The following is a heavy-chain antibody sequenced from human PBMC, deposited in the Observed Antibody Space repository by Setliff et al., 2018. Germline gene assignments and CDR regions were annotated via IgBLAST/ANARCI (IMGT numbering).Heavy chain of an antibody. CDR1: NYSISSGYY. D-gene: IGHD5-18*01. Sequence: SETLSLTCDVSNYSISSGYYWGWVRQPPGKGLEWIGSLYHTGSTDYNPSLSSRVTISVDTSKNQFSLKLTSVTAADTAVYYCARGKSVTASNWFDPWGQGTLVTVSS. V-gene: IGHV4-38-2*01. CDR2: LYHTGST. J-gene: IGHJ5*02. CDR3: ARGKSVTASNWFDP.